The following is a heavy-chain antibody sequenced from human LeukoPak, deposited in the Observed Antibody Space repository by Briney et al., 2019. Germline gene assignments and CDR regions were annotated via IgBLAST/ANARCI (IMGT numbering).Heavy chain of an antibody. D-gene: IGHD6-19*01. J-gene: IGHJ4*02. CDR3: ARHGYRSGWYPGDY. CDR1: GYSFTSYW. Sequence: GESLKTSCKGSGYSFTSYWIGWVRQMPGEGLEWMGIIYPCDSDTRYSPSFQGQVTISADKSISTAYLQWSSLKASDTAMYYCARHGYRSGWYPGDYWGQGTLVTVSS. V-gene: IGHV5-51*01. CDR2: IYPCDSDT.